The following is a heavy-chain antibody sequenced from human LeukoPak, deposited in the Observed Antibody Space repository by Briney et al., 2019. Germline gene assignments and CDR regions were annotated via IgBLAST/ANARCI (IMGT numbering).Heavy chain of an antibody. CDR2: ITSGGDYV. CDR3: ARGHYDVLAASYKWTPDY. D-gene: IGHD3-9*01. Sequence: PGGSLRLSCAASGFTFNTFNMNWVRQAPGKGLEWVSSITSGGDYVYYADSVKGRFTTSRDNAKNSLSLQLNSLRVEDTAVYYCARGHYDVLAASYKWTPDYWGQGTLVTVSS. J-gene: IGHJ4*02. V-gene: IGHV3-21*01. CDR1: GFTFNTFN.